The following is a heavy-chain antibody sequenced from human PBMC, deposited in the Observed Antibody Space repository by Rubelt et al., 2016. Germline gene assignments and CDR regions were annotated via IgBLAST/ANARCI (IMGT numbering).Heavy chain of an antibody. CDR2: ISSSGSGDTI. D-gene: IGHD7-27*01. CDR3: ARDPGTGDGCNDY. J-gene: IGHJ4*02. Sequence: KPGGSLRLSCAASGFSFSDYYMSWIRQAPGKGLEWISYISSSGSGDTIYYADSVKGRFTISRDNAKNSLYLQMNSLRAEDTAVYYCARDPGTGDGCNDYWGQGTLVTVSS. V-gene: IGHV3-11*01. CDR1: GFSFSDYY.